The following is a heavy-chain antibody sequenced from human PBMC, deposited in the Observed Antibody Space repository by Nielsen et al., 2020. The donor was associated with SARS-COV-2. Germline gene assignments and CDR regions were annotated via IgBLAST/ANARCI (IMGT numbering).Heavy chain of an antibody. J-gene: IGHJ6*02. CDR3: ARDTTYSSGWYGGYYYYYGTDV. Sequence: WIRQPPGKGLEWIGYIYYSGSTNYNPSLKSRVTISVDTSKNQFSLKLSSVTAADTAVYYCARDTTYSSGWYGGYYYYYGTDVWGQGTTVTVSS. CDR2: IYYSGST. D-gene: IGHD6-19*01. V-gene: IGHV4-59*01.